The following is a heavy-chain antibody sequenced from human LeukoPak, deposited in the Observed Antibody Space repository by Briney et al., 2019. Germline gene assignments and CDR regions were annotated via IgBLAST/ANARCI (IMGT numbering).Heavy chain of an antibody. J-gene: IGHJ4*02. V-gene: IGHV3-23*01. CDR1: GFTFSSYA. CDR2: ISGSGDST. CDR3: AKAVRGGIDLYYFDH. Sequence: SGGSLRLSCAASGFTFSSYAMSWVRQAPGKGLEWVSGISGSGDSTYYADSVKGRFTISRDNSKNTLFLQMNSLGAEDTAVYYCAKAVRGGIDLYYFDHWGQGTLVTVSS. D-gene: IGHD6-13*01.